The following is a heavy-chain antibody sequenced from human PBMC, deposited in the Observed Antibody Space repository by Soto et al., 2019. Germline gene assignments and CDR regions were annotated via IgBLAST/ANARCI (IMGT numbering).Heavy chain of an antibody. Sequence: GASVKVSCKASGYTFTGYYMHWVRQAPGQGLEWMGWINPNSGGTNYAQKFQGWVTMTRDTSISTAYMELSRLRSDDTAVYYCARDPGYCSSTSCLPTNWGQGTLVT. J-gene: IGHJ4*02. V-gene: IGHV1-2*04. CDR2: INPNSGGT. CDR3: ARDPGYCSSTSCLPTN. D-gene: IGHD2-2*01. CDR1: GYTFTGYY.